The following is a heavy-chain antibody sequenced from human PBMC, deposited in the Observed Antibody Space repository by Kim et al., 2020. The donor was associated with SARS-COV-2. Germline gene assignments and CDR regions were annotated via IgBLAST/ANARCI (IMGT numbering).Heavy chain of an antibody. Sequence: GGSLRLSCAASGFSFRSYWMRWVRQAPGKGPEWVANMKYDGTRRYYADSVEGRFTITRDNAKNSLDLQMNSLRAEDTALYYCGTASIVTVGVVANDYWGQGTLVTVSS. CDR1: GFSFRSYW. D-gene: IGHD3-16*01. CDR2: MKYDGTRR. CDR3: GTASIVTVGVVANDY. V-gene: IGHV3-7*03. J-gene: IGHJ4*02.